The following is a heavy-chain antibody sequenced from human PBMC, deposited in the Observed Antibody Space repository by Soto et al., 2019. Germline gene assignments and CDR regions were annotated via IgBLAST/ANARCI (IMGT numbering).Heavy chain of an antibody. J-gene: IGHJ5*02. V-gene: IGHV4-61*01. CDR3: ASALSCSGGSCSFDP. CDR2: IYYTGST. CDR1: GGPVSSGNYY. D-gene: IGHD2-15*01. Sequence: SETLSLTCTVSGGPVSSGNYYWSWIRQPPGKGLEWIGFIYYTGSTSYNPSLKSRVTISMDTSKNQFSLKLTSVTAADTAVYYCASALSCSGGSCSFDPWGQGTLVTVS.